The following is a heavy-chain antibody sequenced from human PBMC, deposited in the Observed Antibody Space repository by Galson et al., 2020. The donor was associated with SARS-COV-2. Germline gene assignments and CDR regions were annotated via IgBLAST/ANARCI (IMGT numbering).Heavy chain of an antibody. Sequence: SETLSLTCAVYGGSFSGYYWSWIRQPPGKGLEWIGEINHSGSTNYNPSLKSRVTISVDTSKNQFSLKLSSVTAADTAVYYCARGGVVVPAAMCYYYYYCMDVWGQGTTVTVSS. D-gene: IGHD2-2*01. CDR3: ARGGVVVPAAMCYYYYYCMDV. CDR1: GGSFSGYY. V-gene: IGHV4-34*01. J-gene: IGHJ6*02. CDR2: INHSGST.